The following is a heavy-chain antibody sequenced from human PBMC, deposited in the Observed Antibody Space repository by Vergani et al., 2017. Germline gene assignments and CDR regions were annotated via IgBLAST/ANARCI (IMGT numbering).Heavy chain of an antibody. J-gene: IGHJ1*01. CDR1: GFTFRIYG. V-gene: IGHV3-30*02. CDR2: IRYDGTKG. Sequence: QVQLVESGGGVVQPGGSLRLSCIASGFTFRIYGMHWVRQAPGKGLEWVAFIRYDGTKGFYGDSVKGRFTISRDNYQTTVFLQMNSLRADDSAVYYCTKAGQYDSDNFHDSWGQGALVTVSS. D-gene: IGHD3-22*01. CDR3: TKAGQYDSDNFHDS.